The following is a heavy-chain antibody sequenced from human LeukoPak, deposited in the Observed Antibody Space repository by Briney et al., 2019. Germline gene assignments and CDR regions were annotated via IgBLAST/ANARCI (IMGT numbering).Heavy chain of an antibody. D-gene: IGHD6-19*01. CDR2: ISSTSAYI. CDR1: GFALNSYS. CDR3: ARVAVAAPTGWFDS. V-gene: IGHV3-21*01. Sequence: PGGSLRLSCAASGFALNSYSLSWVRQAPGKGLEWVSSISSTSAYIHYADSVKGRFTISRDNIDNVVYLQMNSLRGEDTAIYYCARVAVAAPTGWFDSWGPGTLVSVSA. J-gene: IGHJ5*01.